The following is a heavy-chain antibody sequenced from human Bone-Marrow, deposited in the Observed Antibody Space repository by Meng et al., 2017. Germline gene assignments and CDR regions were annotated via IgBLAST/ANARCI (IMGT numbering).Heavy chain of an antibody. D-gene: IGHD5-24*01. J-gene: IGHJ4*01. Sequence: GESLKISCAASGFTFSSYWMSWVRQAPGKGLEWVANIKQDGSEKCYVDSVKGRFTISRDNAKNPLYLQMNSLRAEDTAVYYCARDLEMGTISPFFDYWGHGTPVTVSS. V-gene: IGHV3-7*01. CDR2: IKQDGSEK. CDR3: ARDLEMGTISPFFDY. CDR1: GFTFSSYW.